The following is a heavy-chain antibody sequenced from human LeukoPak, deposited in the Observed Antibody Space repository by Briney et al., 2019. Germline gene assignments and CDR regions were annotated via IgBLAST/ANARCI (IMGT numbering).Heavy chain of an antibody. J-gene: IGHJ5*02. D-gene: IGHD3-10*01. Sequence: GGSLRLSCAASGFTYSSYAMSWVRQAPGEGLEWVSTIISNGGSTYYADSVRGRFTVSRDNSKDTLYLQMDGLRAEDTALYYCAKGGSLSPFDPWGQGSLVTVSS. CDR3: AKGGSLSPFDP. CDR2: IISNGGST. CDR1: GFTYSSYA. V-gene: IGHV3-23*01.